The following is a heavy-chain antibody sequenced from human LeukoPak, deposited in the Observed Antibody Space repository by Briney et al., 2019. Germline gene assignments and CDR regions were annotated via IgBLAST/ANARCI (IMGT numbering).Heavy chain of an antibody. CDR1: GGSISSSSYY. CDR3: ARHPLYFDWLLPFDY. D-gene: IGHD3-9*01. J-gene: IGHJ4*02. CDR2: IYYSGST. V-gene: IGHV4-39*01. Sequence: SETLSLTCTVSGGSISSSSYYWGWIRQPPGKGLEWIGSIYYSGSTYYNPSLKSRVTISVDTSKNQFSLKLSSVTAADTAVYYCARHPLYFDWLLPFDYWGQGTLVTVSS.